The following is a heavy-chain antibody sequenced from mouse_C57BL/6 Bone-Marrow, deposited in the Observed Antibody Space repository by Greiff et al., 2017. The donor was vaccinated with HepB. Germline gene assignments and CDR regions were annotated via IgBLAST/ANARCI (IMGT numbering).Heavy chain of an antibody. Sequence: EVQRVESGGGLVQPKGSLKLSCAASGFSFNTYAMNWVRQAPGKGLEWVARIRSKSNNYATYYADSVKDRFTISRDDSESMLYLQMNNLKTEDTAMYYCVTTVVATDYWGQGTTLTVSS. V-gene: IGHV10-1*01. CDR3: VTTVVATDY. J-gene: IGHJ2*01. CDR1: GFSFNTYA. CDR2: IRSKSNNYAT. D-gene: IGHD1-1*01.